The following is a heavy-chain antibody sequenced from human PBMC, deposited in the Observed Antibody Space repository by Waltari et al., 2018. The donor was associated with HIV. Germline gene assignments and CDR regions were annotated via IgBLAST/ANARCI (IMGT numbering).Heavy chain of an antibody. CDR1: GFSFRGYN. J-gene: IGHJ2*01. CDR2: MNPTGTSI. CDR3: ARESHPRRAYWYFDL. V-gene: IGHV3-11*04. Sequence: QVQLVESGGGLVKPGGSVSPSCAASGFSFRGYNMTWIRQVPGQGLEELYYMNPTGTSITYADAVKGRVTTPRDNTKNSLYMQINSRGREDTAFYYCARESHPRRAYWYFDLWGRGTLVTVSS.